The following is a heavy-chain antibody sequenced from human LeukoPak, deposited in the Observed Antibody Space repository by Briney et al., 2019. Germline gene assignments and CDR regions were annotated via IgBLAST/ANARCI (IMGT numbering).Heavy chain of an antibody. J-gene: IGHJ4*02. CDR1: GFTFSDYY. D-gene: IGHD1-26*01. Sequence: GGSLRISCAASGFTFSDYYMSWIRQAPGKGLEWVSYISSSGSTIYYADSVKGRFTISRDNAKNSLYLQMNSLRAEDTAVYYCASSRGSYLDYFDYWGQGTLVTVSS. CDR3: ASSRGSYLDYFDY. V-gene: IGHV3-11*01. CDR2: ISSSGSTI.